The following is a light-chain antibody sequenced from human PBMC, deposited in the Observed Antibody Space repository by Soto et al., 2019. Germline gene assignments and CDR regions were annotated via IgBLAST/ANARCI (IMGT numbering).Light chain of an antibody. J-gene: IGLJ1*01. Sequence: QSVLTQPASVSGSPGQSITISCTGTSSDVGSYNLVSWYQQHPGKAPKLMIYEGVRRPSGVSNHFSGSKSGNTASLTISGLQAEDEADYYCCSYGGSYYVFGTGTRSPS. V-gene: IGLV2-23*01. CDR2: EGV. CDR1: SSDVGSYNL. CDR3: CSYGGSYYV.